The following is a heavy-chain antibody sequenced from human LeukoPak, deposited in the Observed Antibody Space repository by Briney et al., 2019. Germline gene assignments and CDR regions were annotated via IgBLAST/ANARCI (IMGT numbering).Heavy chain of an antibody. CDR3: ARGTDGDYVDY. D-gene: IGHD4-17*01. Sequence: SETLSLTSTVAGGSISSNNWSWIRPPPGKGLEWLGRTYSSGSANYNPSLKSRVTMSADTSKNQFSLKLRSVTAADTAVYYCARGTDGDYVDYWGQGTLVTVSS. V-gene: IGHV4-4*07. CDR1: GGSISSNN. CDR2: TYSSGSA. J-gene: IGHJ4*02.